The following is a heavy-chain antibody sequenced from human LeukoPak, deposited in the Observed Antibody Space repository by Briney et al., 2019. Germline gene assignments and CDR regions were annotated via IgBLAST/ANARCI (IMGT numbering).Heavy chain of an antibody. CDR2: VNLQGGT. V-gene: IGHV4-4*02. J-gene: IGHJ5*02. D-gene: IGHD2-8*01. Sequence: SGTLSLTCDVSGGSITQTNYWTWVRQPPGKGLEWIGEVNLQGGTNYNPSLLRRVAISVDTSKNQFSLKLSSVTAADTAVYDCARHGRMDWFDPWGQGTLVTVSS. CDR3: ARHGRMDWFDP. CDR1: GGSITQTNY.